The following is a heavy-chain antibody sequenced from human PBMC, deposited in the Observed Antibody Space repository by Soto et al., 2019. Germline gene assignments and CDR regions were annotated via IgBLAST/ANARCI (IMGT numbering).Heavy chain of an antibody. Sequence: QVQLQESGPGLVKTSQTLSLTCTVSGGSICSGGYYWSWIRQHPGKGLEWIGYIYYSWSTYYNPYLKTGVTISVDTSNIQFSQKRRSLTAAYTAVYYCARVGGFNWFDPWGQGTLVTFSS. V-gene: IGHV4-31*03. D-gene: IGHD3-16*01. CDR2: IYYSWST. J-gene: IGHJ5*02. CDR1: GGSICSGGYY. CDR3: ARVGGFNWFDP.